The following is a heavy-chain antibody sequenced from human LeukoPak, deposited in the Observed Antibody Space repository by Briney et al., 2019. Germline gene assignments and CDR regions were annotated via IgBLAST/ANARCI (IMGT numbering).Heavy chain of an antibody. CDR3: ATERGYSGYDLGRGGYSYGPRRGYFDY. Sequence: ASVKVSCKASGYTFTSYYMHWVRQAPGQGLEWMGGFDPEDGETIYAQKFQGRVTMTEDTSTDTAYMELSSLRSEDTAVYYCATERGYSGYDLGRGGYSYGPRRGYFDYWGQGTLVTVSS. D-gene: IGHD5-12*01. V-gene: IGHV1-24*01. J-gene: IGHJ4*02. CDR2: FDPEDGET. CDR1: GYTFTSYY.